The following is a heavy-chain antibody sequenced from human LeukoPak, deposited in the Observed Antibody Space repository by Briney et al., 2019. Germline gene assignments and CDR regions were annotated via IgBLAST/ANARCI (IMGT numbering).Heavy chain of an antibody. CDR2: ISDHSKSR. Sequence: GGSLRLSCAASGFTFSNYEMNWVRQAPGKGLEWVSYISDHSKSRNYVDSVKGRFTISRDNAKNSLYLQMNSLRVEDTAVYFCARARIAAPLLDYWGQGTLVTVSS. D-gene: IGHD6-13*01. V-gene: IGHV3-48*03. J-gene: IGHJ4*02. CDR1: GFTFSNYE. CDR3: ARARIAAPLLDY.